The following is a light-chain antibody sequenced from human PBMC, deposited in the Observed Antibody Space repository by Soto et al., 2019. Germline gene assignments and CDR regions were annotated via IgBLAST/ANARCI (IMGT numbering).Light chain of an antibody. CDR2: GHN. CDR3: ATWDDSLNGVV. V-gene: IGLV1-40*01. J-gene: IGLJ2*01. CDR1: SFNIGANSA. Sequence: QSVLTQPPSVSGAPGQSVTISCTGSSFNIGANSAVHWYQQFPGTAPKLLISGHNNRPSGVPDRFSTSKSGTSASLAITGLQPEDEADYYCATWDDSLNGVVFGGGTKVTVL.